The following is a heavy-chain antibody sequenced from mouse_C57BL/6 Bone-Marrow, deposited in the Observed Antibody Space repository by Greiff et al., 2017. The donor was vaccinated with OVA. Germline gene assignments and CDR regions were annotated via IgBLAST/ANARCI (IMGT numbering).Heavy chain of an antibody. CDR1: GYTFTGYW. D-gene: IGHD1-1*01. CDR2: ILPGSGST. CDR3: ARTVYYYGSSFPWTIAMDY. Sequence: VQLQQSGAELMKPGASVKLSCKATGYTFTGYWIEWVKQRPGHGLEWIGQILPGSGSTNYNEKFKGKATFTADTSSNTAYMQLSSLTTEDSAIYYCARTVYYYGSSFPWTIAMDYWGQGTSVTVSS. J-gene: IGHJ4*01. V-gene: IGHV1-9*01.